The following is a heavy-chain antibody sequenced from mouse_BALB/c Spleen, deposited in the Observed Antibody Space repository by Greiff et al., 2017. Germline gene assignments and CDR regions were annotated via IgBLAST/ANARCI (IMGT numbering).Heavy chain of an antibody. CDR2: ILPGSGST. D-gene: IGHD1-1*01. Sequence: VQLQQSGAELMKPGASVKISCKATGYTFSSYWIEWVKQRPGHGLEWIGEILPGSGSTNYNEKFKGKATFTADTSSNTAYMQLSSLTSEDSAVYYCARSGYYGSSYEAYWGQGTLVTVSA. V-gene: IGHV1-9*01. CDR1: GYTFSSYW. CDR3: ARSGYYGSSYEAY. J-gene: IGHJ3*01.